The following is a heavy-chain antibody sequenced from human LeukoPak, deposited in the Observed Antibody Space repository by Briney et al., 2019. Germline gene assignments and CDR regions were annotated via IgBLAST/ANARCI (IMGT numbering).Heavy chain of an antibody. CDR3: ARDPYYDSSGPAFDI. D-gene: IGHD3-22*01. CDR1: GFTFSSYA. Sequence: GGSLRLSCAASGFTFSSYAMSWVRQAPGKGLEWVSAISGSGGSTYYADSVKGRFTISRDNSKNTLYLQMNSLRAEDTAVYYCARDPYYDSSGPAFDIWGQGTMVTVSS. CDR2: ISGSGGST. J-gene: IGHJ3*02. V-gene: IGHV3-23*01.